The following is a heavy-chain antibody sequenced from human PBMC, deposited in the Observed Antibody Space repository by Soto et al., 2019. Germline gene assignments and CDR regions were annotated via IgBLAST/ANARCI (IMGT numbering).Heavy chain of an antibody. CDR2: LYDVDGS. CDR3: ATWHEREHAYDV. CDR1: GLTISGKKY. Sequence: DVPLVESGGGLIQPGESLRLSCAAFGLTISGKKYVAWVRQAPGQGLEWVSALYDVDGSFYPDSVKGRFTTSSDSSKTTVYLQMNDLRPDDTAVYYCATWHEREHAYDVWGQGTTVTVSS. D-gene: IGHD1-1*01. J-gene: IGHJ3*01. V-gene: IGHV3-53*01.